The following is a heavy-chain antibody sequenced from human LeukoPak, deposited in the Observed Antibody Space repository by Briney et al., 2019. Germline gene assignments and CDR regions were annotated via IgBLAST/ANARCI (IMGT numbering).Heavy chain of an antibody. V-gene: IGHV4-59*11. CDR2: IYYRGTT. D-gene: IGHD3-10*01. CDR1: GSSISPHH. CDR3: ARARYYYEI. J-gene: IGHJ3*02. Sequence: SETLSLTCSVSGSSISPHHWTWIRQAPGEGLEWMGYIYYRGTTNYSPSLKNRLTMSVDTSKNQISLKLTSVTAADTAVYYCARARYYYEIWGQGTMVTVSS.